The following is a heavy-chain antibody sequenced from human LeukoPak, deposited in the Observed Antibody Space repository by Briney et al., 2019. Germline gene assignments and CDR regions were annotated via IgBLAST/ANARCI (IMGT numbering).Heavy chain of an antibody. CDR1: GFTFSSYG. D-gene: IGHD3-9*01. Sequence: GGTLRLSCAASGFTFSSYGMSWVRQAPGKGLEWVSAISGSGGSTYYADSVKGRFTISRDNSKNTLYLQMNSLRAEDTAVYYCAKDGRYFARPDAFDIWGQGTMVTVSS. J-gene: IGHJ3*02. V-gene: IGHV3-23*01. CDR2: ISGSGGST. CDR3: AKDGRYFARPDAFDI.